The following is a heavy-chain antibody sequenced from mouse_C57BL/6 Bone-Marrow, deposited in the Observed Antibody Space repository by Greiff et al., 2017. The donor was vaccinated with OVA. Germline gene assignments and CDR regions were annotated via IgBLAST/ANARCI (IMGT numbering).Heavy chain of an antibody. J-gene: IGHJ2*01. CDR1: GYAFTNYL. V-gene: IGHV1-54*01. CDR2: INPGSGGT. Sequence: QVQLKESGAELVRPGTSVKVSCKASGYAFTNYLIEWVKQRPGQGLEWIGVINPGSGGTNYNEKFKGKATLTADKSSSTAYMQLSSLTSEDSAVYFCVRWSPLYYFDYWGQGTTLTVSS. CDR3: VRWSPLYYFDY.